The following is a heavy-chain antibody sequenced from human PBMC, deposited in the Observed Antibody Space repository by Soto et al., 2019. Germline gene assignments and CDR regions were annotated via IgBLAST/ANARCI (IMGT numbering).Heavy chain of an antibody. CDR1: GFTFSSYW. CDR2: IKQDGSEK. V-gene: IGHV3-7*01. J-gene: IGHJ3*02. CDR3: ARIRTWLLPPNYDAFDI. D-gene: IGHD1-7*01. Sequence: GGSLRLSCAASGFTFSSYWMSWVRQAPGKGLEWVANIKQDGSEKYYVDSVKGRFTISRDNAKNSLYLQMNSLRAEDTAVYYCARIRTWLLPPNYDAFDIWGQGTMVTVSS.